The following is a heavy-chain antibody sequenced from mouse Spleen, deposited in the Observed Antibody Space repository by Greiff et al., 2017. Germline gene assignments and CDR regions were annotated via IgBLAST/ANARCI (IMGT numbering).Heavy chain of an antibody. V-gene: IGHV2-5*01. CDR2: IWRGGST. CDR1: GFSLTSYG. Sequence: VQLQQSGPGLVQPSQSLSITCTVSGFSLTSYGVHWVRQSPGKGLEWLGVIWRGGSTDYNAAFMSRLSITKDNSKSQVFFKMNSLQADDTAIYYCAKKKTGTLYAMDYWGQGTSVTVSS. D-gene: IGHD4-1*01. CDR3: AKKKTGTLYAMDY. J-gene: IGHJ4*01.